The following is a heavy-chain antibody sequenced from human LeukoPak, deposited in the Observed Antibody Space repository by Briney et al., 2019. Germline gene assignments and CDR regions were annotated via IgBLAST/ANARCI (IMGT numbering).Heavy chain of an antibody. J-gene: IGHJ4*02. CDR3: ASPNPSLRCSGGSCYPDY. Sequence: PKASVKVSCKASGYTFTSYAMHWVRQAPGQRLEWMGWINAGNGNTKCSQEFQGRVTITRDTSASTAYMELSSLRSEDTAVYYCASPNPSLRCSGGSCYPDYWGQGTLVTVSS. CDR2: INAGNGNT. D-gene: IGHD2-15*01. CDR1: GYTFTSYA. V-gene: IGHV1-3*01.